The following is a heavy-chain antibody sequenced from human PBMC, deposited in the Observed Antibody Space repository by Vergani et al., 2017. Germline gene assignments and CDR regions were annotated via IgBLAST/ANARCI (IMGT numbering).Heavy chain of an antibody. CDR2: IWGKPYGGTT. Sequence: EVHLVESGGGLVQPGRSLRLSCSGSGFTLGDYAMTWVRQAPGKGLEWVAFIWGKPYGGTTEYAASVKGRFTISRDDSKSIAYLQMSSLKAEDTAVYYCTRYRLDDSYAYFDYWGQGTLVTVSP. V-gene: IGHV3-49*04. CDR1: GFTLGDYA. D-gene: IGHD3-16*01. J-gene: IGHJ4*02. CDR3: TRYRLDDSYAYFDY.